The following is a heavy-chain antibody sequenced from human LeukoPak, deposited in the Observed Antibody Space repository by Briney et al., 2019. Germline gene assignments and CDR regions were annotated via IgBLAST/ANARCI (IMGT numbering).Heavy chain of an antibody. CDR3: AKLSLSGRSQSADY. D-gene: IGHD3-10*01. V-gene: IGHV3-21*04. J-gene: IGHJ4*02. CDR1: GFTFSSYS. CDR2: ISSSSSYI. Sequence: SGGSLRLSCAASGFTFSSYSMNWVRQAPGKGLEWVSSISSSSSYIYYADSVKGRFTISRDNAKNSLYLQMNSLRAEDTAVYYCAKLSLSGRSQSADYWGQGTLVTVSS.